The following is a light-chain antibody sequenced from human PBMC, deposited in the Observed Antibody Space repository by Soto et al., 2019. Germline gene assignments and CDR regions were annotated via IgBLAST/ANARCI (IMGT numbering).Light chain of an antibody. V-gene: IGKV3-11*01. CDR3: QQRRDWPLT. J-gene: IGKJ4*01. CDR2: DAS. CDR1: QSLSSY. Sequence: IVLTQSPATLSLSPGERATLSCRASQSLSSYLAWYQQKPGQAPRLLIYDASNRATGVPGRFSGSGSGADFTLTISSLEPEDVAIYYCQQRRDWPLTFGGGTKVDLK.